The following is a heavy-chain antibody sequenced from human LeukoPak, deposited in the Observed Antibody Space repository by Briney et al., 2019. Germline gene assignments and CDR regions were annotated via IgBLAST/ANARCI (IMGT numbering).Heavy chain of an antibody. CDR3: ARTSDYGDWYYYYGMDV. V-gene: IGHV4-59*01. J-gene: IGHJ6*02. Sequence: PSETLSLTCTVSGGSISSYYWSWIRQPPGKGLEWIGYIYYSGSTNYNPSLKSRVTISVDTSKNQFSLKLSSVAAADTAVYYCARTSDYGDWYYYYGMDVWGQGTTVTVSS. CDR2: IYYSGST. CDR1: GGSISSYY. D-gene: IGHD4-17*01.